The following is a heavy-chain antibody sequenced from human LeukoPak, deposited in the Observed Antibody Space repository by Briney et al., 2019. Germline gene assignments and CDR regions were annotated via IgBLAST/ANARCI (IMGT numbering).Heavy chain of an antibody. CDR1: GFTFDDYA. D-gene: IGHD5-18*01. CDR2: ISGDGGST. Sequence: PVGSLRLSCAASGFTFDDYAMHWVRQAPGKGLEWASLISGDGGSTYYADSVKGRFTISRDNSKNSLYLQMNSLRTEDTALYYCAKDLWIQLWLPVAFDYWGQGTLVTVSS. V-gene: IGHV3-43*02. CDR3: AKDLWIQLWLPVAFDY. J-gene: IGHJ4*02.